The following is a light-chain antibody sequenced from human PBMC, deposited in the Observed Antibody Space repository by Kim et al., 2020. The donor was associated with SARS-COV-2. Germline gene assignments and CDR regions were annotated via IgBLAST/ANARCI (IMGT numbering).Light chain of an antibody. CDR1: RNTVGNEG. CDR3: SAWDTSVSAWV. J-gene: IGLJ7*01. Sequence: RPTATLTCTGNRNTVGNEGAAWLQQHQGHPPQLLSYRNNKRPSGISERFSASRSENTASLTISGLQPEDEADYYCSAWDTSVSAWVFGGGTQLTVL. CDR2: RNN. V-gene: IGLV10-54*01.